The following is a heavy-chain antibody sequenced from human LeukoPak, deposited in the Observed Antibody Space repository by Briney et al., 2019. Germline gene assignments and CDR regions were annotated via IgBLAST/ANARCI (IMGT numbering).Heavy chain of an antibody. V-gene: IGHV3-7*01. Sequence: GGSLRLSCAASGFTFSTYWMSWVRQAPGKGLEWVANINQDGSERYYLDSVKGRFTISRDNAKNSLYLQMNSLRAEDTAVYYCARAPRRAFDIWGQGTMVTVSS. J-gene: IGHJ3*02. CDR1: GFTFSTYW. D-gene: IGHD6-25*01. CDR2: INQDGSER. CDR3: ARAPRRAFDI.